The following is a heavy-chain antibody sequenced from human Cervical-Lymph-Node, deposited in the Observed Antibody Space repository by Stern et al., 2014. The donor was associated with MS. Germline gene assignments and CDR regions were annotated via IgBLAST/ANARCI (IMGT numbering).Heavy chain of an antibody. J-gene: IGHJ4*02. CDR1: GFSFRTSA. Sequence: VQLVESGGGVVQPGRSLRLSCEVSGFSFRTSAMSWVRQAPGKGLEWVAFISYDSNKEFYGDSVKARLTSSRDNSRNPLYLYMSSLRVEDTAVYCCARRYSSYFDYWGQGTRVAVSS. D-gene: IGHD2-15*01. CDR3: ARRYSSYFDY. V-gene: IGHV3-30*03. CDR2: ISYDSNKE.